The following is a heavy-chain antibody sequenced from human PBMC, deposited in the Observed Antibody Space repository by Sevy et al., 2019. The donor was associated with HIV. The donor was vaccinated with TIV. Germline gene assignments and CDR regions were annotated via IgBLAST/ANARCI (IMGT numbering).Heavy chain of an antibody. CDR3: AGGGCAKPLDF. CDR2: LSFGCGEI. J-gene: IGHJ4*02. CDR1: GFTFSKYS. D-gene: IGHD2-2*02. Sequence: GESLKISCAASGFTFSKYSMSWVRQPPGKGLEWVSTLSFGCGEINYADSVKGRFTISRDNSKSSVYLQMNNLRPEDRAVYFCAGGGCAKPLDFWGRGALVTVSS. V-gene: IGHV3-23*01.